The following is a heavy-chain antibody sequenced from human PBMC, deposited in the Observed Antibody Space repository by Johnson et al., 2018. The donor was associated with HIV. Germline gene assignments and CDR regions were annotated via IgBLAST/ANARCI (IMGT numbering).Heavy chain of an antibody. J-gene: IGHJ3*02. CDR1: GFTFSTYA. CDR2: ISYDGSDI. Sequence: QVQLVESGGGVVQPGRSLRLSCAASGFTFSTYAMHWVRQAPGKGLEWVAVISYDGSDIYHADSVKGRFNISRDNSKNTLYLQMNSLRTEDTAAYYCARAGSTSGWFDAFDIWGQGTMVTVSS. D-gene: IGHD6-19*01. CDR3: ARAGSTSGWFDAFDI. V-gene: IGHV3-30*04.